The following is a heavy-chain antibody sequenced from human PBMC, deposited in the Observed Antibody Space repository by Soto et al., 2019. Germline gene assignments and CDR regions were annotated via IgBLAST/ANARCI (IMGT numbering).Heavy chain of an antibody. CDR1: GFTVSSNY. J-gene: IGHJ6*03. Sequence: GGSLRLSCAASGFTVSSNYMSWVRQAPGKGLEWVSVIYSGGSTYYADSVKGRFTISRDNSKNTLYLQMNSLRAEDTAVYYCAREVCSSTSCYGMYYYMDVWGKGTTVTVSS. V-gene: IGHV3-66*01. CDR3: AREVCSSTSCYGMYYYMDV. CDR2: IYSGGST. D-gene: IGHD2-2*01.